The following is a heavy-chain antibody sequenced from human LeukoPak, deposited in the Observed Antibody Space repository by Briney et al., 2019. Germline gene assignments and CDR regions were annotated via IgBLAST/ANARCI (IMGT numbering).Heavy chain of an antibody. CDR2: IWYDGSNK. V-gene: IGHV3-33*06. CDR1: GFTFSSYG. J-gene: IGHJ6*03. CDR3: AKSGTSSWYAEDYYYMDV. Sequence: GGSLRLSCAASGFTFSSYGMHWVRQAPGKGLEWVAVIWYDGSNKYYADSVKGRFTISRDNSKNTLYLQMNSLRAEDTAVYYCAKSGTSSWYAEDYYYMDVWGKGTMVTVSS. D-gene: IGHD6-13*01.